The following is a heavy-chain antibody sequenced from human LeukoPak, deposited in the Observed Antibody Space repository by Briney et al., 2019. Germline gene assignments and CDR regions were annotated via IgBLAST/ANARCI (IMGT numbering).Heavy chain of an antibody. D-gene: IGHD1-1*01. J-gene: IGHJ4*02. V-gene: IGHV3-15*01. Sequence: GGSLRLSCEASGFTFSNVWMNWVRQAPGKGLEWIGRIKTKTDGGTAEYAAPVKGRFTISRDDSKNTVYLQMNSLKTEDTALYYCVTRVKSTGDYWGQGTLVTVSS. CDR3: VTRVKSTGDY. CDR2: IKTKTDGGTA. CDR1: GFTFSNVW.